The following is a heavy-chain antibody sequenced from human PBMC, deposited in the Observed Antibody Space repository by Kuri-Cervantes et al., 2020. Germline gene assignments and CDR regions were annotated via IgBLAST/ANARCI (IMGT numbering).Heavy chain of an antibody. CDR2: IKQDGSEK. D-gene: IGHD2-21*02. Sequence: GESLKISCAASGFTFSSYWMSWVRQAPGKGLEWVANIKQDGSEKYYVDSVKGRFTISRDNAKNSLYLQINSLRAEDTAVYYCARAHGDRLPPGYWGQGTLVTVSS. CDR1: GFTFSSYW. CDR3: ARAHGDRLPPGY. J-gene: IGHJ4*02. V-gene: IGHV3-7*04.